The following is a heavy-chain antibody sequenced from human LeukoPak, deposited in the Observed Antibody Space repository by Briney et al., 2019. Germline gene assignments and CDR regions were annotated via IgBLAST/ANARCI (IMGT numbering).Heavy chain of an antibody. V-gene: IGHV4-34*01. Sequence: SETLSLTCAVYGGSFSGYYWSWIRQPPGKGLEWIGEINHSGSTNYNPSLKSRVTISVDTSKNQFSLKLSSVTAADTAVYYCARLYYYGSGSHSDAFDIWGQGTTVTVSS. D-gene: IGHD3-10*01. J-gene: IGHJ3*02. CDR3: ARLYYYGSGSHSDAFDI. CDR1: GGSFSGYY. CDR2: INHSGST.